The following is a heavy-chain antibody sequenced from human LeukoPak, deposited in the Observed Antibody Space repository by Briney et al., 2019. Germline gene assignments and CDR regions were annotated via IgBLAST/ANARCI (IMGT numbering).Heavy chain of an antibody. D-gene: IGHD3-22*01. CDR2: IIPIFGTA. Sequence: SVKVSCKASGGTFSNYAISWVRQAPGQGLEWMGGIIPIFGTANYAQKFQGRVTITTDESTSTAYMELSSLRSEDTAVYYCARDSGKAYYYDSSGYPPGVYFDYWGQGTLVTVSS. J-gene: IGHJ4*02. CDR3: ARDSGKAYYYDSSGYPPGVYFDY. V-gene: IGHV1-69*05. CDR1: GGTFSNYA.